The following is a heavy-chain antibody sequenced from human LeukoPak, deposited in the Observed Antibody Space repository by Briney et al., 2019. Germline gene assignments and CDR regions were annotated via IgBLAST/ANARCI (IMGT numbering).Heavy chain of an antibody. CDR3: ARRDVINWYFDL. J-gene: IGHJ2*01. Sequence: SETLSLTCTVSGGSISNYYWSWIRQPPGKGLEWIGYIYYSGSTNYNPSLKSRVTISVDTSKNQFSLKLSSVTAADTAVYYCARRDVINWYFDLWGRGTLVTVSS. CDR2: IYYSGST. CDR1: GGSISNYY. D-gene: IGHD3-10*01. V-gene: IGHV4-59*08.